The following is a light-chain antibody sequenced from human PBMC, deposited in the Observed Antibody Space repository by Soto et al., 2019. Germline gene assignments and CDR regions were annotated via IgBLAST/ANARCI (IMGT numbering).Light chain of an antibody. CDR3: QQYYSSWT. CDR1: QSISNTF. V-gene: IGKV3-20*01. J-gene: IGKJ1*01. Sequence: EIVLTQSPGTLSLSPGEGATPSCRASQSISNTFLAWYQQRPGQAPRILIYGASRRATGIPDRFSGSGSGTDFTLTISRLEPEDVALYYCQQYYSSWTFGQGIKVEMK. CDR2: GAS.